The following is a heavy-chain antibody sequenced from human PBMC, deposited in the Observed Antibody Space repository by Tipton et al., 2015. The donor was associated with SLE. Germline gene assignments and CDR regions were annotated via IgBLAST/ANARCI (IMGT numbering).Heavy chain of an antibody. CDR2: IYQTGST. J-gene: IGHJ4*02. V-gene: IGHV4-59*08. CDR3: ARASWDYRGSGSFSDY. CDR1: GGSFSSHY. Sequence: TLSLTCSVSGGSFSSHYWSWVRQPPGQRLEWIGTIYQTGSTYYNPSLKSRVTISLDMSKNQFSLKLSSVTAADTAVYYCARASWDYRGSGSFSDYWGQGTLVTVSA. D-gene: IGHD3-10*01.